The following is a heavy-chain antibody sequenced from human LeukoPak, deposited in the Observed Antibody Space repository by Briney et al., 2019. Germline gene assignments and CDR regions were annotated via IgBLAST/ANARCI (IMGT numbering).Heavy chain of an antibody. CDR3: ARGAAPFDY. V-gene: IGHV4-59*01. CDR2: IFYSGST. Sequence: SETLSLTCTVSGGSISSYYWSWLRQPPGKGLEWIGYIFYSGSTNYNPSLKSRVTISVDTSKNQFSLQVSSVTAADTAVYYCARGAAPFDYWGQGTLVTVSS. D-gene: IGHD2-15*01. J-gene: IGHJ4*02. CDR1: GGSISSYY.